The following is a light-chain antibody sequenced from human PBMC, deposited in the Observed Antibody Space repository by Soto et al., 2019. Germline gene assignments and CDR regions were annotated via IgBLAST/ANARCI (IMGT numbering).Light chain of an antibody. CDR1: QSISSD. CDR3: QQSYSWT. CDR2: GAS. Sequence: DIQMTQSPSSLSASVGDRVTITCRASQSISSDLNWYQQKPGKAPNLLIYGASSLQSGVPSRFSGSGSGTDFTLTISSLQLEDFATYFCQQSYSWTFGQGTKVDIK. V-gene: IGKV1-39*01. J-gene: IGKJ1*01.